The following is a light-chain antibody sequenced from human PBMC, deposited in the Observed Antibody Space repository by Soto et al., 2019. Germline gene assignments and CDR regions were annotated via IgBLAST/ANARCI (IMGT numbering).Light chain of an antibody. Sequence: DIQMTQSQSSPSTSKRDRVTITFRATQDISNYLAWYQQKPGKVPKLLIYAASTLQSGVPSRFSGSGSGTDLTLTISSLQPEDVATYYCQKYNSAPRTFGQGTKVDIK. V-gene: IGKV1-27*01. CDR3: QKYNSAPRT. CDR1: QDISNY. J-gene: IGKJ1*01. CDR2: AAS.